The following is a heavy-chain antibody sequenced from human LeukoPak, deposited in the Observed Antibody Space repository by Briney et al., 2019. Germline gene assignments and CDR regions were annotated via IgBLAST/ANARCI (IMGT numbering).Heavy chain of an antibody. CDR2: IYYSGST. Sequence: SETLSLTCTVSGGSISSYYWSWIRQPPGKGLEWIGYIYYSGSTNYNPSLKSRVTISVDTSKNQFSLKLSSVTAADTAVYYCARDEQYYDILTGRGYNWFDPWGQGTLVTVSS. CDR3: ARDEQYYDILTGRGYNWFDP. J-gene: IGHJ5*02. D-gene: IGHD3-9*01. V-gene: IGHV4-59*01. CDR1: GGSISSYY.